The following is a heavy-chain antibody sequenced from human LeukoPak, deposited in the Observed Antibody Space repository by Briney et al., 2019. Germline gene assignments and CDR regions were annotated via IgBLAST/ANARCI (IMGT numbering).Heavy chain of an antibody. J-gene: IGHJ4*02. CDR1: GFTFSDYY. CDR3: ARDPPTTYDFWSGYSRFDY. D-gene: IGHD3-3*01. V-gene: IGHV3-11*04. CDR2: ISSSGSTI. Sequence: GGSLRLSCAASGFTFSDYYMSWIRQAPGKGLEWVSYISSSGSTIYYADSVKGRFTISRDNAKNSLYLQMNSLGAEDTAVYYCARDPPTTYDFWSGYSRFDYWGQGTLVTVSS.